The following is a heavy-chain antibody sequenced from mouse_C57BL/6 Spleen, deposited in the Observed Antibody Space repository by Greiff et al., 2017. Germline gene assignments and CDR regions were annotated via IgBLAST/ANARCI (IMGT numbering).Heavy chain of an antibody. Sequence: QVHVKQSGPGLVQPSQSLSITCTVSGFSLTSSGVHWVRQSPGKGLEWLGVIWSGGSTDYNAAFISRLSISKDNSKSQVFFKMNSLQADDTAIYYCARDFTTVPNPYWYFDVWGTGTTVTVSS. CDR2: IWSGGST. D-gene: IGHD1-1*01. CDR3: ARDFTTVPNPYWYFDV. V-gene: IGHV2-2*01. J-gene: IGHJ1*03. CDR1: GFSLTSSG.